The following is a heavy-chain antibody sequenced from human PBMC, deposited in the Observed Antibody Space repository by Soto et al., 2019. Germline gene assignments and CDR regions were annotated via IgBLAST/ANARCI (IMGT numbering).Heavy chain of an antibody. CDR1: GLTFSISW. V-gene: IGHV3-7*01. Sequence: VQLVESGGGLVKPGESVRLSCAASGLTFSISWMTWVRQAPGEGLEWVSNINPAGNVQQYAESVKERFTISRDNAKNSLFLQMSGLRVEDTDVYYCATANTPYAFDMWGQGTMVTVSS. CDR3: ATANTPYAFDM. J-gene: IGHJ3*02. CDR2: INPAGNVQ.